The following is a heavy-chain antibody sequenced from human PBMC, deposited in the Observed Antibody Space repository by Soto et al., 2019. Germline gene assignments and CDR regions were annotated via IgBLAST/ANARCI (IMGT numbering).Heavy chain of an antibody. D-gene: IGHD6-13*01. V-gene: IGHV3-23*01. CDR1: GFTFSIYA. CDR2: ISGSGGST. Sequence: EVQLLESGGGLVQPGGSLRLSCAASGFTFSIYAMSWVRQAPGKGLELVSAISGSGGSTYYADSVKGRFTISRDNSKNTLYLQMNSLRAEDTAVYYCAKIALGYSLSYTFDPWGQGTLVTVSS. J-gene: IGHJ5*02. CDR3: AKIALGYSLSYTFDP.